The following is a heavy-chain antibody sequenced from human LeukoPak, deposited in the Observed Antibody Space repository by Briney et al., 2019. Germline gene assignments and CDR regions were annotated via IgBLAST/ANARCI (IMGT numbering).Heavy chain of an antibody. CDR1: GGSFSGYY. CDR2: INRSGST. Sequence: PSETLSLTCAVYGGSFSGYYWSWIRQPPGKGLEWIGEINRSGSTDYNPSLKSRVIVSVDTSKNQFSLKLSSVTAADTAVYYCARGYGSGSYYSYWGQGTLVTVSS. V-gene: IGHV4-34*01. J-gene: IGHJ4*02. CDR3: ARGYGSGSYYSY. D-gene: IGHD3-10*01.